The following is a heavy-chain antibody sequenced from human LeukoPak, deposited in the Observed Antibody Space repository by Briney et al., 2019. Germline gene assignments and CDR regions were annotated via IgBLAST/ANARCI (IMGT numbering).Heavy chain of an antibody. D-gene: IGHD1-26*01. Sequence: PGGSLRLSCAASGFTFSSYAMHWVRQAPGKGLEWVAVISYDGSNKYYADSVKGRLTISRDNSKNTLYLQMNSLRAEDTAVYYCAREGVNSGSYPLDYWGQGTLVTVSS. J-gene: IGHJ4*02. CDR3: AREGVNSGSYPLDY. V-gene: IGHV3-30-3*01. CDR2: ISYDGSNK. CDR1: GFTFSSYA.